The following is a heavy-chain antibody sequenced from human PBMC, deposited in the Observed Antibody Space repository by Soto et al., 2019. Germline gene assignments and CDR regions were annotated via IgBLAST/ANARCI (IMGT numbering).Heavy chain of an antibody. CDR3: AKGGRQWLVTSDFNY. CDR1: GFTFSDYA. J-gene: IGHJ4*02. Sequence: VQLVESGGGVVQPGRSLRLSCAASGFTFSDYAMHWVRQAPGKGLEWVAVVSHDGRNKHYADSVKGRFTISRDSSKNTVSLEMTNLRAEDTAVYYCAKGGRQWLVTSDFNYWGQGALVTVSS. V-gene: IGHV3-30*18. D-gene: IGHD6-19*01. CDR2: VSHDGRNK.